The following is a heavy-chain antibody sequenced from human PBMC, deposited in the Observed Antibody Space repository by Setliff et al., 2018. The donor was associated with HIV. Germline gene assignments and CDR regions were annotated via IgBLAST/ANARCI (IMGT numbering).Heavy chain of an antibody. CDR1: GYTFTSYG. V-gene: IGHV1-18*01. Sequence: ASVKVSCKASGYTFTSYGISWVRQAPGQGLEWMGWISAYNGNTNYAQKLQGRDTMTTDTSSSTAYLDLRSLRSDDTAVYYCARDSDNFWSGYYAAFDNWGQGTLVTVSS. D-gene: IGHD3-3*01. CDR2: ISAYNGNT. J-gene: IGHJ4*02. CDR3: ARDSDNFWSGYYAAFDN.